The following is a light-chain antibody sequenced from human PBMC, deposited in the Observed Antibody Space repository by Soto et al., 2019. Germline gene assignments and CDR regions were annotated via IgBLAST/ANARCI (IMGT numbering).Light chain of an antibody. CDR2: AAS. J-gene: IGKJ2*01. V-gene: IGKV1-39*01. CDR1: QSSSSS. CDR3: QQSYSTPA. Sequence: DIQMTQSPSSMYASVGDRVTITGRASQSSSSSLNGYQQKPGKALKLLIYAASSLKNGVSSRFSGSASGTDVTLTIGSLQPEDVAVYYCQQSYSTPAFGQGTKLAIK.